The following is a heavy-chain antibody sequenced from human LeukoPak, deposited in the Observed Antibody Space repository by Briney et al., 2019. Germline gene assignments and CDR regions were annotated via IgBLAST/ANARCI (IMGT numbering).Heavy chain of an antibody. V-gene: IGHV4-30-4*01. CDR2: IYYSGST. Sequence: SETLSLTCTVSGGSISSGDSYWSWIRQPPGKGLEWIGYIYYSGSTYYNPSLKSRVTISVDTSKNQFSLKLSSVTAADTAVYYCARGTQNYPLDYWGQGTLVTVSS. CDR3: ARGTQNYPLDY. J-gene: IGHJ4*02. D-gene: IGHD1-1*01. CDR1: GGSISSGDSY.